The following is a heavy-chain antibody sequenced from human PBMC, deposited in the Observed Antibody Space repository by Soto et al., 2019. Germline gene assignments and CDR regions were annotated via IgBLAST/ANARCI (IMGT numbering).Heavy chain of an antibody. J-gene: IGHJ4*02. CDR1: GGSFSGYY. V-gene: IGHV4-34*01. D-gene: IGHD3-10*01. CDR3: ARGYYGSGSPSRKKLFDY. Sequence: PSETLSLTCAVYGGSFSGYYWSWIRQPPGKGLEWIGEINHSGSTNYNPSLKSRVTISVDTSKNQFSLKLSSVTAADTAVYYCARGYYGSGSPSRKKLFDYWGQGTLVTVSS. CDR2: INHSGST.